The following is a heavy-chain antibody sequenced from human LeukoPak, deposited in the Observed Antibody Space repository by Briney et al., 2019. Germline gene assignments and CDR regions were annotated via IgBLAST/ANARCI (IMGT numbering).Heavy chain of an antibody. Sequence: SETLSLTCTVSGGSISSYYWSWIRQPAGKGLEWIGRIYTSGSTNYNPSLKSRVTMSVDTSKNQFSLKLSSVTAADTAVYYCARGMTYKGHGYYYYMDVWGKGTTVTVSS. CDR3: ARGMTYKGHGYYYYMDV. CDR1: GGSISSYY. CDR2: IYTSGST. V-gene: IGHV4-4*07. D-gene: IGHD1-1*01. J-gene: IGHJ6*03.